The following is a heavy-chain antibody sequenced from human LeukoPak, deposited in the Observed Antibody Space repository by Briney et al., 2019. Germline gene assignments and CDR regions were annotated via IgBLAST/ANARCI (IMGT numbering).Heavy chain of an antibody. CDR2: ISSSSSTI. Sequence: PGGSLRLSCAASGFTFSSYSMNWVRQAPGKGLEWVSYISSSSSTIYYADSVKGRFTISRDNAKNSLYLQMSSLRDEDTAVYYCARDRRDSSSWYKAFDYWGQGTLVTVSS. J-gene: IGHJ4*02. CDR3: ARDRRDSSSWYKAFDY. D-gene: IGHD6-13*01. V-gene: IGHV3-48*02. CDR1: GFTFSSYS.